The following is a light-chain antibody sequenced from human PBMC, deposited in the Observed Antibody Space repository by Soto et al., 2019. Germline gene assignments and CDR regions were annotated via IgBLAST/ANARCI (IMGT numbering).Light chain of an antibody. Sequence: DVQITQSPSTLSASVGDRVTITCRANQFISTWVAWFQQKPGKAPRLLIHEASALESGVPSRFSGSGSGTEFTLSISSLQRDDFATYYCQFYNSYSWTFGQGTKVDIK. V-gene: IGKV1-5*01. CDR2: EAS. J-gene: IGKJ1*01. CDR1: QFISTW. CDR3: QFYNSYSWT.